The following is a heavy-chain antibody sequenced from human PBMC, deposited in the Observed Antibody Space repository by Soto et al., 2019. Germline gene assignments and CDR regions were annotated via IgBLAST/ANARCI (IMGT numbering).Heavy chain of an antibody. J-gene: IGHJ6*02. D-gene: IGHD3-10*01. CDR1: GGSIRGYY. Sequence: SEPRSLTCTVSGGSIRGYYWSWIRQPPGKGLEWIGYIYYSGSTNYNPSLKSRVTISVDTSKNQFSLKLSSVTAADTAVYYCARFGLLWFGEDGEDYYYYGMDVWGQGTTVTVSS. V-gene: IGHV4-59*08. CDR3: ARFGLLWFGEDGEDYYYYGMDV. CDR2: IYYSGST.